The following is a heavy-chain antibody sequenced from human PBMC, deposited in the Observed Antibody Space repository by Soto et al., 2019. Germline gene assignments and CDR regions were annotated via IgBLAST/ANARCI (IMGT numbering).Heavy chain of an antibody. J-gene: IGHJ6*02. V-gene: IGHV2-26*01. Sequence: SGPTLVNPTQTLTLTCTFSGFSLSTSGVGVGWIRQPPGKALEWLAHIFSNDEKSYSTSLKSRLTISKDTSKSQVVLTMTNMDPVDTATYYCARGPEGDYYGMDVWGQGTTVTVS. D-gene: IGHD3-16*01. CDR3: ARGPEGDYYGMDV. CDR2: IFSNDEK. CDR1: GFSLSTSGVG.